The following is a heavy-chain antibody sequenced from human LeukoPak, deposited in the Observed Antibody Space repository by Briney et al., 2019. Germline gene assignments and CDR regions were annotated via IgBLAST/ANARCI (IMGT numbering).Heavy chain of an antibody. V-gene: IGHV1-2*02. CDR3: ARDLSTGQQLVLYGMDV. CDR2: INPNSGGT. D-gene: IGHD6-13*01. Sequence: GASVKVSCKASGYTFTGYYTHWVRQAPGQGLEWMGWINPNSGGTNYAQKFQGRVTMTRDTSISTAYMELSRLRSDDTAVYYCARDLSTGQQLVLYGMDVWGQGTTVTVSS. J-gene: IGHJ6*02. CDR1: GYTFTGYY.